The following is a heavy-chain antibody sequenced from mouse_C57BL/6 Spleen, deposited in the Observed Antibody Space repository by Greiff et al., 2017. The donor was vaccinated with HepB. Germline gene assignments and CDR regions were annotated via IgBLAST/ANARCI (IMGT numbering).Heavy chain of an antibody. Sequence: VQLQQSGAELVKPGASVKISCKASGYAFSSYWMNWVKQRPGKGLEWIGQIYPGDGDTNYNGKFKGKATLTADKSSSTAYMHLSSLTSEDSAVYFCARSRGLVYYFDYWGQGTTLTVSS. J-gene: IGHJ2*01. CDR2: IYPGDGDT. V-gene: IGHV1-80*01. CDR3: ARSRGLVYYFDY. D-gene: IGHD3-3*01. CDR1: GYAFSSYW.